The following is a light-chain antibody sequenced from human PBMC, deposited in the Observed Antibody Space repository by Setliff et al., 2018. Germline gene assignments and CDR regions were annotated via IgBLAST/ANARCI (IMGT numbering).Light chain of an antibody. V-gene: IGLV2-14*01. J-gene: IGLJ1*01. CDR2: EVA. CDR3: CSYGGTLYV. Sequence: ALTQPASVSGSPGQSITISCTGTIADVGYLNYVSWYQQHPGKAPKLIIYEVATRASGVSDRFSGSKSGSTASLTISGVQTEDEADYYCCSYGGTLYVFGTGTKVTVL. CDR1: IADVGYLNY.